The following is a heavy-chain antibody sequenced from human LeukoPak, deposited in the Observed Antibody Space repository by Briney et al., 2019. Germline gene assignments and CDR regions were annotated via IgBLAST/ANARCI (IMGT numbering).Heavy chain of an antibody. CDR1: GFTFDDYG. J-gene: IGHJ4*02. Sequence: GGSLRLSCAASGFTFDDYGMSWVRQAPGKGLEWVSGINWNGGSTGHADSVKGRFTISRDNAKNSLYLRMNSLRAEDTALYYCARDPHVEMATIGNYWGQGTLVTVSS. CDR2: INWNGGST. D-gene: IGHD5-24*01. V-gene: IGHV3-20*04. CDR3: ARDPHVEMATIGNY.